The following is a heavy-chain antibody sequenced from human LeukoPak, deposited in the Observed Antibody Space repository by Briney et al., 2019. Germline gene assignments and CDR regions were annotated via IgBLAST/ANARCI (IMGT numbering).Heavy chain of an antibody. J-gene: IGHJ4*02. V-gene: IGHV4-61*02. CDR2: IYISGST. CDR3: ARDRGSGWYFDY. D-gene: IGHD6-19*01. CDR1: GGSISSASYY. Sequence: SETLSLTCTVSGGSISSASYYWSWIRQPAGKGLEWIGRIYISGSTNYKSSLKSRVTISVDTSKNQFSLKLSSVTAADTAVYYCARDRGSGWYFDYWGQGTLVTVSS.